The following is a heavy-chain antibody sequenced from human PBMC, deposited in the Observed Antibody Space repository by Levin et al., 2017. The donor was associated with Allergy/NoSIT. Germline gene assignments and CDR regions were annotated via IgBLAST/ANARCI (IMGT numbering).Heavy chain of an antibody. J-gene: IGHJ4*02. CDR3: AKVLDAGGIDY. CDR2: ISGSGHNT. V-gene: IGHV3-23*01. CDR1: GFTFSSYG. Sequence: PGGSLRLSCAASGFTFSSYGMSWVRQAAGKGLEWVSSISGSGHNTYYADSVKGRFTISRDNSDNTLYLQMNSLRVEDTAVYLCAKVLDAGGIDYWGQGTLVTVSS. D-gene: IGHD1-26*01.